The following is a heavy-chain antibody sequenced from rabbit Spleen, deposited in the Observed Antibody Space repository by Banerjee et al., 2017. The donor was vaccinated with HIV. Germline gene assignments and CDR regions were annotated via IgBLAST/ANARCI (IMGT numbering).Heavy chain of an antibody. CDR1: GFSFSSRHC. V-gene: IGHV1S45*01. Sequence: QEQLVEYGGDLVQPGASLTLTCTASGFSFSSRHCMCWVRQAPGKGLEWSACIGGDSEGNTYYASWAKGRFTISKPSSTTVTLQMTSLTAADTATYFCARSDSTYYWGHVLWGPGTLVTVS. D-gene: IGHD8-1*01. CDR3: ARSDSTYYWGHVL. CDR2: IGGDSEGNT. J-gene: IGHJ4*01.